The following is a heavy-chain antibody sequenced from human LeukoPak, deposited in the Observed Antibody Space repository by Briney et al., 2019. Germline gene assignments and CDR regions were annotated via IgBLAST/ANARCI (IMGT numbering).Heavy chain of an antibody. CDR1: GGSISSSNFY. V-gene: IGHV4-39*07. CDR3: ARVYYSNSYDYWYFDL. J-gene: IGHJ2*01. Sequence: SETLSLTCTVSGGSISSSNFYWGWIRQPPGTGLEWIGSIYYSGSTYYNPSLKSRVTISVDTSKNQFSLKLSSVTAADTAVYYCARVYYSNSYDYWYFDLWGRGTLVTVSS. CDR2: IYYSGST. D-gene: IGHD6-13*01.